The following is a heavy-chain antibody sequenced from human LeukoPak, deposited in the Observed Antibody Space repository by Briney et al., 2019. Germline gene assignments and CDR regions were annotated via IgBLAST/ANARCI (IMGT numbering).Heavy chain of an antibody. CDR1: GLIFARYA. V-gene: IGHV3-23*01. J-gene: IGHJ6*02. CDR2: ISGSGGRT. CDR3: AKHGGAGEVDYHYGMDV. Sequence: GGSLRLSCAASGLIFARYAMNWVRQAPGKGLECVSTISGSGGRTYYADSVKGRFTVSRDNSKNTLYLQMNSLRAADTAVYYCAKHGGAGEVDYHYGMDVWGQGTTVTVSS. D-gene: IGHD2-21*01.